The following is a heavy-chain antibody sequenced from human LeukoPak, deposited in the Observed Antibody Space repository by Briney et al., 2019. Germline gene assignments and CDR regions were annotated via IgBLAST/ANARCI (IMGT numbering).Heavy chain of an antibody. CDR1: GYTFTSYG. D-gene: IGHD4-17*01. CDR3: AREHSRFLGDSEKLY. CDR2: ISAHNGNT. V-gene: IGHV1-18*01. J-gene: IGHJ4*02. Sequence: ASVKVSCTASGYTFTSYGISWVRQAPGQGLEWMGWISAHNGNTYYAQKLQGRVTMTTDTSTSTAYMELRSLRSDDTAVYYCAREHSRFLGDSEKLYWGQGTLVTVST.